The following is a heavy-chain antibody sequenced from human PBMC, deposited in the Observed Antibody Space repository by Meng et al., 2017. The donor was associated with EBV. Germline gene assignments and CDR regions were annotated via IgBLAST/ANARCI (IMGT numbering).Heavy chain of an antibody. J-gene: IGHJ4*02. D-gene: IGHD3-10*01. CDR2: LIPMSGAP. CDR1: GGTFRSDA. V-gene: IGHV1-69*01. Sequence: QVQLRTSGGGGKKPGSSVKVSCRTSGGTFRSDAVSWVRQAPGQGLEWMGGLIPMSGAPHYAQKFQDRVTIIADESTSTHSMELNNLRFEDTAMYYCASESGRGFTPDYWGQGTLVTVSS. CDR3: ASESGRGFTPDY.